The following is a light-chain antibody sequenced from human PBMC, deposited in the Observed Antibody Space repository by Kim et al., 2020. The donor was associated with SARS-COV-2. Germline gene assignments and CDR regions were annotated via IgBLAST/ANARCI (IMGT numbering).Light chain of an antibody. CDR1: QGISNSL. CDR3: QQYGRSPFT. J-gene: IGKJ2*01. V-gene: IGKV3-20*01. CDR2: GAS. Sequence: EIVLTQSPGTLSLSPGERATLSCRASQGISNSLLAWYQQNPGQAPRLVIYGASSRATGIPDRFSGSGSGTDFTLTISRLEPEDFAVYYCQQYGRSPFTFGPGTKLEI.